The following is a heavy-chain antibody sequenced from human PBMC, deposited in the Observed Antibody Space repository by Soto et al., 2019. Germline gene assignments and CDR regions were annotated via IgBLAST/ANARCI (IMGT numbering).Heavy chain of an antibody. CDR3: ARDPDEVVGTDYHYYGMDV. J-gene: IGHJ6*02. D-gene: IGHD1-26*01. Sequence: GASVKVSCKASGDTSSNYGVSWVRQAPGQGLEWMGGILPVCGTTTYARNFQGRITITADKSTSTVYMELTSLRSDDTATYYCARDPDEVVGTDYHYYGMDVWDQGATVTVSS. V-gene: IGHV1-69*06. CDR1: GDTSSNYG. CDR2: ILPVCGTT.